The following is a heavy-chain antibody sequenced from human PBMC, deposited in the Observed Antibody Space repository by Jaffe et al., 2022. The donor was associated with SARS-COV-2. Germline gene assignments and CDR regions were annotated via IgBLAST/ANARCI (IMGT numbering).Heavy chain of an antibody. CDR1: GFTFTSYA. CDR3: ARERGEWLPFDY. V-gene: IGHV3-30*04. Sequence: QVHLVESGGGVVLPGRSLRLSCVASGFTFTSYAMHWVRQAPGKGLEWVAVISDDGTNKDYAGSANGRFTISRDDYRNTVSLQMNSLRDDDTAVYYCARERGEWLPFDYWGQGTLVTVSS. J-gene: IGHJ4*02. D-gene: IGHD5-12*01. CDR2: ISDDGTNK.